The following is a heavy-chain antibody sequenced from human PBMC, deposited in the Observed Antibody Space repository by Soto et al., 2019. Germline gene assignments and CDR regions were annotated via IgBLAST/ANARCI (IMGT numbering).Heavy chain of an antibody. V-gene: IGHV3-74*01. CDR1: GFTFSSYW. CDR3: ARVVSSFYYYYGMDV. J-gene: IGHJ6*02. D-gene: IGHD2-2*01. CDR2: INSDGSST. Sequence: GGSLRLSCAASGFTFSSYWMHWVRQAPGKGLVWVSRINSDGSSTSYADSVKGRFTISRDNAKNTLYLQMNSLRAEDTAVYYCARVVSSFYYYYGMDVWGQGTTVTVSS.